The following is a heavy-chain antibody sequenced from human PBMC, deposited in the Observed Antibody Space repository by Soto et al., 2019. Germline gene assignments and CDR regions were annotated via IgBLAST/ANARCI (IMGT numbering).Heavy chain of an antibody. CDR2: ISSGSSTI. J-gene: IGHJ4*02. CDR3: ARDTRVAGAFGY. V-gene: IGHV3-48*01. D-gene: IGHD6-19*01. Sequence: GGSLRLSCAASGFTFSSYIMNWVRQAPGKGLEWVSYISSGSSTIYYADPVKGRFTISRDNAKNSLYLQMNSLRAEDTAVYYCARDTRVAGAFGYWGQGTLVTVSS. CDR1: GFTFSSYI.